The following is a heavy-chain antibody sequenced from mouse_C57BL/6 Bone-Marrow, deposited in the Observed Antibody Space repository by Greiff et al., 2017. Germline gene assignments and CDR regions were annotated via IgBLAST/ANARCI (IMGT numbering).Heavy chain of an antibody. J-gene: IGHJ3*01. CDR2: IWRGGST. V-gene: IGHV2-5*01. CDR3: AKNGTIVTTTLAWFAY. Sequence: VNVVESGPGLVQPSQSLSITCTVSGFSFTSYGVHWVRQSPGKGLEWLGVIWRGGSTDYNAAFMSRLSITKDNPKSQVFFKMNSLQADDTAIYYCAKNGTIVTTTLAWFAYSGQGTLVTVSA. CDR1: GFSFTSYG. D-gene: IGHD2-5*01.